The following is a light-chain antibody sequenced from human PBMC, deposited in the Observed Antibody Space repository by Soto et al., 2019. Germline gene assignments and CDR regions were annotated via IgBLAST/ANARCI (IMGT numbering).Light chain of an antibody. J-gene: IGLJ1*01. CDR2: EGT. Sequence: QSVLTQPASVSGSPGQSITISCTGTSSDVGSYNLVSWYQQHPGKAPKLMIYEGTKRPSGVSDRFSGSRSGNTASLTISGLQAEAEADYYCCSYASSSTYVFGTGTKVTVL. V-gene: IGLV2-23*01. CDR3: CSYASSSTYV. CDR1: SSDVGSYNL.